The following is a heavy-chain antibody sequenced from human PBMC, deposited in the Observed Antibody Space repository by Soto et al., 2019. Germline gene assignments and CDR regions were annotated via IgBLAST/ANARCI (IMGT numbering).Heavy chain of an antibody. Sequence: GGSLRLSCAASGFTFSDYYMSWIRQAPGKGLEWVSYISSSGITIYYADTVKGGFTISRDNAKNSLYLQTNSLRAEDTAVYYCARERGNDYDILTGYFDYWGQGTLVTVSS. CDR3: ARERGNDYDILTGYFDY. J-gene: IGHJ4*02. V-gene: IGHV3-11*01. CDR1: GFTFSDYY. D-gene: IGHD3-9*01. CDR2: ISSSGITI.